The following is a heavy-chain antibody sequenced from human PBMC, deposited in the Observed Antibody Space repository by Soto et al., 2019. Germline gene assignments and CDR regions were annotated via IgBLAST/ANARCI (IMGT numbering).Heavy chain of an antibody. CDR2: ISAYNDNT. V-gene: IGHV1-18*01. CDR1: CYTLSRYG. CDR3: ARDQYCSSTSCYAPDYYYYGMDV. D-gene: IGHD2-2*01. J-gene: IGHJ6*02. Sequence: GAPVKVSCKASCYTLSRYGISWVRQAPGQGLEWMGWISAYNDNTHYAQKLQGRVTMTTDTSTSTAYMELRSLRSDDTAVYYCARDQYCSSTSCYAPDYYYYGMDVWGQGTTVTVSS.